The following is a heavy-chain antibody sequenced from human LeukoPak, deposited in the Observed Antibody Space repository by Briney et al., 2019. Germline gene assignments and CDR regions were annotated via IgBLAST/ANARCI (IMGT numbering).Heavy chain of an antibody. CDR1: GGSISSYY. V-gene: IGHV4-59*01. Sequence: PSETLSLTCTVSGGSISSYYWSWLRQPPGKGLEWIGYIYYSGSTNYNPSLKSRVTISVDTSKNQFSLKLSSVTAADTAVYYCARMLSGVYYYYDSSGLFDYWGQGTLVTVSS. J-gene: IGHJ4*02. D-gene: IGHD3-22*01. CDR2: IYYSGST. CDR3: ARMLSGVYYYYDSSGLFDY.